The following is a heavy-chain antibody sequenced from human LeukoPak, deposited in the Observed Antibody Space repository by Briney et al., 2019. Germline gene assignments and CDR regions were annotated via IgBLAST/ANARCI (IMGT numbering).Heavy chain of an antibody. V-gene: IGHV3-74*01. CDR2: IDTAGSGT. CDR1: GFTFSNYW. D-gene: IGHD2-21*01. CDR3: ARDAAYCGGDCYLFDI. Sequence: GGSLRLSCAASGFTFSNYWMHWVRQAPGKGWMWVARIDTAGSGTTSPASVKGRFTISRATAKNNLYLQMHSLRAEDTAVYYCARDAAYCGGDCYLFDIWGQGTMVTVSP. J-gene: IGHJ3*02.